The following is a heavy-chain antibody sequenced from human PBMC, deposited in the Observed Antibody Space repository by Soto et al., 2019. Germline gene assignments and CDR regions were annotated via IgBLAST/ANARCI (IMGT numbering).Heavy chain of an antibody. Sequence: EVQLLESGGGLVQPGGSLRLSCAASGFTFSSYAMSWVRQAPGKGLEWVSAISGSGGRTYYADSVKGRFTISRDNSKNALYLQMRSLRAEDTAVYYCAKDGTTVVSVPVDYWGQGTLVTVSS. CDR3: AKDGTTVVSVPVDY. J-gene: IGHJ4*02. CDR2: ISGSGGRT. D-gene: IGHD4-17*01. V-gene: IGHV3-23*01. CDR1: GFTFSSYA.